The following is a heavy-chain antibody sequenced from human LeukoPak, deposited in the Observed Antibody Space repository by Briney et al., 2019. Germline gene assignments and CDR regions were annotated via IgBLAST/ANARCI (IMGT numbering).Heavy chain of an antibody. CDR2: ISGSGGST. CDR3: AKVGQAYSSSLPFDY. D-gene: IGHD6-6*01. CDR1: GFTFSSYA. J-gene: IGHJ4*02. V-gene: IGHV3-23*01. Sequence: SGGSLRLSCAASGFTFSSYAMSWVRQAPGKGPEWVSAISGSGGSTYYADSVKGRFTISRDNSKNTLYLQMNSLRAEDTAVYYCAKVGQAYSSSLPFDYWGQGTLVTVSS.